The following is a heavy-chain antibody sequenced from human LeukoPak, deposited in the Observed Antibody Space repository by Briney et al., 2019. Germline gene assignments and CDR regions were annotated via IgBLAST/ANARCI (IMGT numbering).Heavy chain of an antibody. CDR3: AKDLGRYRNNYFDY. Sequence: GRSLRLSCAASGFTFSYAMSWVRQAPEKGLEWVATISGSGGGTYYADSVKGRFTISRDDSKNTLYLQMNSLRAEDTAVYYCAKDLGRYRNNYFDYWGQGTLVTVSS. CDR2: ISGSGGGT. V-gene: IGHV3-23*01. J-gene: IGHJ4*02. CDR1: GFTFSYA. D-gene: IGHD1-26*01.